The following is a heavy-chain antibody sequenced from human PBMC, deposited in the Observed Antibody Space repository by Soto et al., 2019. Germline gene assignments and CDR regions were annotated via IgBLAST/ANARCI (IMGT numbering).Heavy chain of an antibody. Sequence: PSETLSLTCAVSDYPVSSRSWWGWIRQPPGKGLEWIGYTAYSGTTYYNPSLKSRVTMSVDTSKNQFSLKMTSVTAVDTAVYYCARTTLMRGKFDYSGDVTLFTVSS. J-gene: IGHJ5*01. CDR1: DYPVSSRSW. CDR2: TAYSGTT. D-gene: IGHD3-10*01. CDR3: ARTTLMRGKFDY. V-gene: IGHV4-28*01.